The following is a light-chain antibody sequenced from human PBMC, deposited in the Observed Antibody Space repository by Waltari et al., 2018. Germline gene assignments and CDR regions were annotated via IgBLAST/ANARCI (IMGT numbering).Light chain of an antibody. Sequence: ETIMTQSPATLSVSPGERATLFCRASQSISRNSAWYQQKPGQAPSLVMYAASTRATGIPARFSGSGSGTEFTLTISSLQSEDCALYYCQQYDAWPLTFGGGTKVEIK. CDR1: QSISRN. CDR2: AAS. V-gene: IGKV3-15*01. J-gene: IGKJ4*01. CDR3: QQYDAWPLT.